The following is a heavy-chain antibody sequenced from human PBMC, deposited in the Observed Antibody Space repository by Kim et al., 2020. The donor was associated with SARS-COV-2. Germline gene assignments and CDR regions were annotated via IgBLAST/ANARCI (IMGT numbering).Heavy chain of an antibody. CDR3: ARDTPAYYFDY. Sequence: TKYSQKFQGRVTITRDTSASPAYMELSSLRSEDTAVYYCARDTPAYYFDYWGQGTLVTVSS. CDR2: T. D-gene: IGHD2-2*01. J-gene: IGHJ4*02. V-gene: IGHV1-3*01.